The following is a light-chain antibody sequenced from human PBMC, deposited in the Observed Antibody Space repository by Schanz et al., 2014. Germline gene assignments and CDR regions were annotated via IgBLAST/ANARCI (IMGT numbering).Light chain of an antibody. V-gene: IGLV1-40*01. J-gene: IGLJ1*01. Sequence: QSALTQPPSVSGAPGQRVTISCTGSSSNIGAGYDVHWYQQLPGTAPKLLIYGNSNRPSGVPDRFSGSKSGTSASLAISGLRSDDEADYYCAAWDGSLIGYVFGTGTKLTVL. CDR3: AAWDGSLIGYV. CDR1: SSNIGAGYD. CDR2: GNS.